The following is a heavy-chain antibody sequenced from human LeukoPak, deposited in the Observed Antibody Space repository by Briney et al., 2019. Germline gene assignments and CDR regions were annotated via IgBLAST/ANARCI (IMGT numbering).Heavy chain of an antibody. V-gene: IGHV4-31*03. Sequence: PSETLSLTSTVSGDSITSGGYYWSWIRQRPGKGLEWIGYIYKTGSTYYNPSLKSRVTMSVDTSRNQFSLKVNSVTAADTAVYYCARDVLRWGQGTLVTVSS. CDR2: IYKTGST. CDR3: ARDVLR. J-gene: IGHJ4*02. CDR1: GDSITSGGYY.